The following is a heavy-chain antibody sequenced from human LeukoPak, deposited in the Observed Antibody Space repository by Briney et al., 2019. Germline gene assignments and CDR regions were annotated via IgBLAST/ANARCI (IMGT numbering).Heavy chain of an antibody. V-gene: IGHV3-11*04. CDR3: ARDGAAVAGAEPNWFDP. J-gene: IGHJ5*02. CDR1: GFTFSGYY. Sequence: GGSLRLSCAASGFTFSGYYMSWIRQAPGKGLEWVSYISSSGSTIYYADSVKGRFTISRDNAKNSLYLQMNSLRAEDTAVYYCARDGAAVAGAEPNWFDPWGQGTLVTVSS. D-gene: IGHD6-19*01. CDR2: ISSSGSTI.